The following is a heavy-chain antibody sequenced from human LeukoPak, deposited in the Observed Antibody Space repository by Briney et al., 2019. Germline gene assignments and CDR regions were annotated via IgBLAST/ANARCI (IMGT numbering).Heavy chain of an antibody. CDR1: GFTFSSYG. D-gene: IGHD4-11*01. J-gene: IGHJ4*02. CDR3: ARDSDYNNYVFKY. CDR2: ISYDGSNK. Sequence: GGSLRLSCAASGFTFSSYGMHWVRQAPGKGLEWVAVISYDGSNKYYADSVKGRFTISRDNSKNTLYLQMNSLRAEDTAVYFCARDSDYNNYVFKYWGQGILVTVSS. V-gene: IGHV3-30*03.